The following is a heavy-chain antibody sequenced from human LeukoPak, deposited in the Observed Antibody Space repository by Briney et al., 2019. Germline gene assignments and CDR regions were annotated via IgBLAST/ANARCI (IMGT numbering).Heavy chain of an antibody. CDR1: GFTFSSSW. D-gene: IGHD1-7*01. Sequence: GGSLRLSCAASGFTFSSSWMSWLRQAPGKGLEWVADIKDDGSAKYYVDSVKGRFSISRDNAKNSLYLQMNSLRVGDTATYYCVKDSGNSWNYPDHFDYWGQGILVTVSS. CDR3: VKDSGNSWNYPDHFDY. CDR2: IKDDGSAK. V-gene: IGHV3-7*03. J-gene: IGHJ4*02.